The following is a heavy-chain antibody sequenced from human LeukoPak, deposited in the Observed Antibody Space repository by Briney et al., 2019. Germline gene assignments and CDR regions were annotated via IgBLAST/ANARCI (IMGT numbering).Heavy chain of an antibody. CDR3: ARVGAAARPQLRWFDP. J-gene: IGHJ5*02. D-gene: IGHD6-6*01. CDR1: GGSISSYY. V-gene: IGHV4-59*01. CDR2: IYYSGST. Sequence: SETLSLTCTVSGGSISSYYWSWIRQPPGKGLEWIGYIYYSGSTNYNPSLKSRVTISVGTSKNQFSLKLSSVTAADTAVYYCARVGAAARPQLRWFDPWGQGTLVTVSS.